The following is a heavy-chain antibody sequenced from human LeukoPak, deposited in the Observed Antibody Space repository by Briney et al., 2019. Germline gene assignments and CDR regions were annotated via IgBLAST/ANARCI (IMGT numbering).Heavy chain of an antibody. CDR3: AREAKDIVVVPAAMHEGSHNWFDP. D-gene: IGHD2-2*01. J-gene: IGHJ5*02. CDR2: IWYDGSNK. V-gene: IGHV3-33*01. CDR1: GFTFSSYG. Sequence: GGSLRLSCAASGFTFSSYGMHWVRQAPGKGLEWVAIIWYDGSNKYYADSVKGRFTISRDNSKNTLYLQMNSLRAEDTAVYYCAREAKDIVVVPAAMHEGSHNWFDPWGQGTLVTVSS.